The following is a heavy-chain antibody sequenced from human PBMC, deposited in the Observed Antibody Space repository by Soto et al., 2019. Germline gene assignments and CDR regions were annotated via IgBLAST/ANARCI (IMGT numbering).Heavy chain of an antibody. J-gene: IGHJ6*03. CDR3: ARLNRGVIIRAYYYYYYMDV. V-gene: IGHV4-59*08. CDR1: GGSISSYY. CDR2: IYYSGGT. D-gene: IGHD3-10*01. Sequence: PSETLSLTCTVSGGSISSYYWSWIRQPPGKGLEWIGYIYYSGGTNYNPSLKSRVTISVDTSKNQFSLKLSSVTAADTAVYYCARLNRGVIIRAYYYYYYMDVWGKGTTVTV.